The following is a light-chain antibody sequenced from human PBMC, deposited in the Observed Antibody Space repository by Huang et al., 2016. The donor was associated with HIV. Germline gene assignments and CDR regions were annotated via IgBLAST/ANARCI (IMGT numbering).Light chain of an antibody. CDR2: GAS. Sequence: IQMTQSPAPLSAYVGDRVTISCQANQDIRSYLNWYQQKPGKAPRFLIYGASNLQAGVPSRFSGNGSGTDFTITISSLQSEDIATYYCQQYDSLYTFGQGTRLEIK. J-gene: IGKJ2*01. CDR3: QQYDSLYT. V-gene: IGKV1-33*01. CDR1: QDIRSY.